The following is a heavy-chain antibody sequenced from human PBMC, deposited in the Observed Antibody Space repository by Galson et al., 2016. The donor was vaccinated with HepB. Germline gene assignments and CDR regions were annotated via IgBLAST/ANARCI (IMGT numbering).Heavy chain of an antibody. V-gene: IGHV1-24*01. CDR1: GHTFIELS. Sequence: SVKVSCKVSGHTFIELSMHWVRQAPGKGLEWMGGFDPEDGETIYAQKFQGRVTMTEDTATDTAYMELSTLRSEDTAVYYCLTGDYGGNSEYDYGMDVWGQGTTVTVSS. D-gene: IGHD4-23*01. CDR3: LTGDYGGNSEYDYGMDV. CDR2: FDPEDGET. J-gene: IGHJ6*02.